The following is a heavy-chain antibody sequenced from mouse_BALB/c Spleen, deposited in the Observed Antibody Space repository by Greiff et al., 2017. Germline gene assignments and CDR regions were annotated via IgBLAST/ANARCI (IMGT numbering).Heavy chain of an antibody. V-gene: IGHV5-17*02. J-gene: IGHJ3*01. CDR3: ARSPLRLPRPFAY. D-gene: IGHD1-2*01. CDR2: ISSGSSTI. Sequence: EVQLVESGGGLVQPGGSRKLSCAASGFTFSSFGMHWVRQAPEKGLEWVAYISSGSSTIYYADTVKGRFTISRDNPKNTLFPQITSLRSEDTAMYYCARSPLRLPRPFAYWGQGTLVTVSA. CDR1: GFTFSSFG.